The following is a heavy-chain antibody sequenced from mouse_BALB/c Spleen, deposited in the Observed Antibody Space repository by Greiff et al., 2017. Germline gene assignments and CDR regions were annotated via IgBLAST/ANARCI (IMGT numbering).Heavy chain of an antibody. CDR2: ISSGGSYT. Sequence: DVHLVESGGGLVKPGGSLKLSCAASGFTFSSYAMSWVRQTPEKRLEWVATISSGGSYTYYPDSVKGRFTISRDNAKNTLYLQMSSLRSEDTAMYYCARPELTGTAFDYWGQGTTLTVSS. CDR1: GFTFSSYA. J-gene: IGHJ2*01. V-gene: IGHV5-9-3*01. D-gene: IGHD4-1*01. CDR3: ARPELTGTAFDY.